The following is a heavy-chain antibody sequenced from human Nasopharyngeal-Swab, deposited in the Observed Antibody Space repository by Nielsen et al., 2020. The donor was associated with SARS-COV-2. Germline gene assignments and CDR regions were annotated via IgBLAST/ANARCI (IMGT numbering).Heavy chain of an antibody. CDR2: MHTSTTT. V-gene: IGHV4-61*02. Sequence: WIRQPPGKGLEWIGRMHTSTTTSYNPSLKSRVTISADKSKNQFSLKLSSVTAADTAVYYCARMIFGVANAGIDVWGQGATVTVSS. CDR3: ARMIFGVANAGIDV. D-gene: IGHD3-3*01. J-gene: IGHJ6*02.